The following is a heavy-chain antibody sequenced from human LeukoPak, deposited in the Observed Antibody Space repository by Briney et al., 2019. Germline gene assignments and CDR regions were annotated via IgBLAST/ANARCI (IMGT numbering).Heavy chain of an antibody. J-gene: IGHJ5*02. CDR1: GYRFTSYW. Sequence: GASLQISCKGSGYRFTSYWIGWVRQMPGKGLEWMGIIYPGDSDTRYSPSFQGQVTISADKSISTAYLQWSSLKASDTAMYYCARLRSRVITPHWFDPWGQGTLVTVSS. V-gene: IGHV5-51*01. D-gene: IGHD3-22*01. CDR3: ARLRSRVITPHWFDP. CDR2: IYPGDSDT.